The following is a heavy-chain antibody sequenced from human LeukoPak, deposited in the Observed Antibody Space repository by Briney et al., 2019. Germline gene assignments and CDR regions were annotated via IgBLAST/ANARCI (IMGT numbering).Heavy chain of an antibody. CDR3: ARQPRRITMVRGANNRFDP. Sequence: SETPSLTCAVYGGSFSGYYWSWIRQPPGKGLEWIGEINHSGSTNYNPSLKSRVTISVDTSKNQFSLKLSSVTAADTAVYYCARQPRRITMVRGANNRFDPWGQGTLVTVSS. CDR1: GGSFSGYY. V-gene: IGHV4-34*01. CDR2: INHSGST. D-gene: IGHD3-10*01. J-gene: IGHJ5*02.